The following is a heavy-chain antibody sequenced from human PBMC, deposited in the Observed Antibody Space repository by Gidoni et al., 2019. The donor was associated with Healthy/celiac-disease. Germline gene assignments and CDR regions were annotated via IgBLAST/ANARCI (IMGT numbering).Heavy chain of an antibody. CDR3: ARDLRGSYYEFDY. Sequence: EVQLVESGGGLVKPGGSLRLACAASGFTFSSYSMNWVRQAPWKGLEWVSSISSSSSYIYYADSVKGRFTISRDNAKNSLYLQMNSLRAEDTAVYYCARDLRGSYYEFDYWGQGTLVTVSS. D-gene: IGHD1-26*01. CDR2: ISSSSSYI. J-gene: IGHJ4*02. V-gene: IGHV3-21*01. CDR1: GFTFSSYS.